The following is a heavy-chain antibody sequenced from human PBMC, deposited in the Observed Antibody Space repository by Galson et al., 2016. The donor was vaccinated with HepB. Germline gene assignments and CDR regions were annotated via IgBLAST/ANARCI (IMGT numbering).Heavy chain of an antibody. CDR2: ISYDGSNK. CDR3: AKDLCPYVDTTMVNCDGMDV. Sequence: SLRLSCAASGFTFSSYGMHWVRQAPGKGLEWVAVISYDGSNKYYADSVKGRFTISRDNSKNTLYLQMNGLRAADTAVYYCAKDLCPYVDTTMVNCDGMDVWGQETTVTVSS. V-gene: IGHV3-30*18. D-gene: IGHD5-18*01. CDR1: GFTFSSYG. J-gene: IGHJ6*02.